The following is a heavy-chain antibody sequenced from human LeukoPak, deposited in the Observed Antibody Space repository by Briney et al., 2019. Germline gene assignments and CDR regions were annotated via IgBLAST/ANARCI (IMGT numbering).Heavy chain of an antibody. CDR2: ISGDGGST. D-gene: IGHD2-15*01. V-gene: IGHV3-43*02. CDR1: GFTFDDYA. J-gene: IGHJ4*02. CDR3: AKGAPIVVVVAATPAPYYFDY. Sequence: GGSLRLSCAACGFTFDDYAMHWVRQAPGKGLEWVSLISGDGGSTYYADSVKGRFTISRDNSKNSLYLQMNSLRTEDTALYYCAKGAPIVVVVAATPAPYYFDYWGQGTLVTVSS.